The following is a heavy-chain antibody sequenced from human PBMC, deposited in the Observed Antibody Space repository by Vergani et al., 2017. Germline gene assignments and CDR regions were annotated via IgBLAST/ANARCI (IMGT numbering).Heavy chain of an antibody. D-gene: IGHD6-6*01. CDR1: GFTFSSYA. J-gene: IGHJ4*02. CDR2: IYSGGSST. Sequence: EVQLLESGGGLVQPGGSLRLSCAASGFTFSSYAMSWVRQAPGKGLEWVSVIYSGGSSTYYADSVKGRFTISRDNSKNTLYLQMNSLRAEDTAVYYCAKGSRYSSSSEVDYWGQGTLVTVSS. CDR3: AKGSRYSSSSEVDY. V-gene: IGHV3-23*03.